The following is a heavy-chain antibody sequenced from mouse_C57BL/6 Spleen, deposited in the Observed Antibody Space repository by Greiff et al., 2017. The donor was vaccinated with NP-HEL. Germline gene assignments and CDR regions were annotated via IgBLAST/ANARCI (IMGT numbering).Heavy chain of an antibody. V-gene: IGHV10-1*01. CDR3: VENWDGYYYAMDY. D-gene: IGHD4-1*01. CDR1: GFSFNTYA. CDR2: IRSKSNNYAT. J-gene: IGHJ4*01. Sequence: EVQLVESGGGLVQPKGSLKLSCAASGFSFNTYAMNWVRQAPGKGLEWVARIRSKSNNYATYYADSVKDRFTISRDDSESMLYLQINNLKTEDTAMYYCVENWDGYYYAMDYWGQGTSVTVSS.